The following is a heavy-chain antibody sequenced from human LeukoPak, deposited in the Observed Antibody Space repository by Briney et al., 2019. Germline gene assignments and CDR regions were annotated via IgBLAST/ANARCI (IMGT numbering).Heavy chain of an antibody. CDR2: IYYSGST. CDR1: GDSISSYY. CDR3: ARFIAVAKNWFDP. J-gene: IGHJ5*02. Sequence: SETLSLTCTVSGDSISSYYWSWIRQPPGEGLEWIGYIYYSGSTNYNPSLKSRVTISVDTSNNQFSLKMTSVTAADSAVYYCARFIAVAKNWFDPWGQGTLVTVSS. V-gene: IGHV4-59*01. D-gene: IGHD6-19*01.